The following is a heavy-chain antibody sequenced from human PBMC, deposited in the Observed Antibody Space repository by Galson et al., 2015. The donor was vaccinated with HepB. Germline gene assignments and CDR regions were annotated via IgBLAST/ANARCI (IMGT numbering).Heavy chain of an antibody. D-gene: IGHD3-22*01. CDR3: AKGPYDSSGYYGY. V-gene: IGHV3-30*18. J-gene: IGHJ4*02. CDR2: ISYDGSNK. Sequence: SLRLSCAASGFTFSSYGMHWVRQAPGKGLEWVAVISYDGSNKYYADSVEGRFTISRDNSKNTLYLQMNSLRAEDTAVYYCAKGPYDSSGYYGYWGQGTLVTVSS. CDR1: GFTFSSYG.